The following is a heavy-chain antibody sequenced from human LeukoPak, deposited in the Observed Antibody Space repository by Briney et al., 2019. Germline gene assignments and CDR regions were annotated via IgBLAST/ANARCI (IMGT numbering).Heavy chain of an antibody. Sequence: GGSLRLSCAASGFTFSSYSMNWVRQAPGKGLEWVSSISSSSSYIYYADSVKGRFTISRDNAKNTLYLQMNSLRAEDTAVYYCAKGITMVRGVTTSGGMDVWGQGTTVTVSS. J-gene: IGHJ6*02. CDR3: AKGITMVRGVTTSGGMDV. CDR1: GFTFSSYS. CDR2: ISSSSSYI. D-gene: IGHD3-10*01. V-gene: IGHV3-21*04.